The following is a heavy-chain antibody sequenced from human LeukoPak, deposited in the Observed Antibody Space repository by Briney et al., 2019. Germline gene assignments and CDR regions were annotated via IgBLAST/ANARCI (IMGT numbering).Heavy chain of an antibody. CDR3: AKDRDGYNSGSDS. CDR1: GFTLSGYG. CDR2: LRFDGSTK. Sequence: PGGSLRLSCAASGFTLSGYGMHWVRQAPGKGLEWVAFLRFDGSTKYYADSVNGRFSISRDNSKNTLYLQMNSPRGEDTAVYYCAKDRDGYNSGSDSWGQGTLVTVSS. V-gene: IGHV3-30*02. J-gene: IGHJ4*02. D-gene: IGHD5-24*01.